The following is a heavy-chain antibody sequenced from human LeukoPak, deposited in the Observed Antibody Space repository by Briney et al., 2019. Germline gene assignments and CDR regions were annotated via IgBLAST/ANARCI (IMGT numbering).Heavy chain of an antibody. D-gene: IGHD5-18*01. Sequence: PSQTLSLTCTVSGGPISSGDYYWSWIRQPPGKGLEWIGYIYYSGSTYYNPSLKSRVTISVDTSKNQFSLKLSSVTAADTAVYYCARGSGGYSYGLIQLWFDPWGQGTLVTVSS. J-gene: IGHJ5*02. CDR1: GGPISSGDYY. CDR2: IYYSGST. V-gene: IGHV4-30-4*01. CDR3: ARGSGGYSYGLIQLWFDP.